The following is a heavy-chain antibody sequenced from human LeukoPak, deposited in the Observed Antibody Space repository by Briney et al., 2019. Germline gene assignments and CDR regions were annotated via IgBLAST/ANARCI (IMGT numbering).Heavy chain of an antibody. CDR3: VRVLAAGFRMDV. CDR1: GFTFSDSY. Sequence: GGSLRLSCAASGFTFSDSYMTWIRQAPGKGLECVAYISSSETTTWYADSVKGRFTISRDNAKKSLYLQMNNLSAEDTAVYYCVRVLAAGFRMDVWGQGTKVTISS. V-gene: IGHV3-11*01. J-gene: IGHJ6*02. D-gene: IGHD6-13*01. CDR2: ISSSETTT.